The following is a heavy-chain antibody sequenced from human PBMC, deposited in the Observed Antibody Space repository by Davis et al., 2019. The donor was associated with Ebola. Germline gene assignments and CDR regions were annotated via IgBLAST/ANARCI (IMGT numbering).Heavy chain of an antibody. Sequence: GESLKISCEASGFSFRGYTMTWVRQAPGKGLAWVAKMKEDGSDEHYVDSVKGRFTISRDNAKNSLYRQMNSLRVDDTAVYYCARGGLSRLDHWGQGTVVTVSS. J-gene: IGHJ4*02. CDR3: ARGGLSRLDH. CDR2: MKEDGSDE. V-gene: IGHV3-7*01. D-gene: IGHD3-22*01. CDR1: GFSFRGYT.